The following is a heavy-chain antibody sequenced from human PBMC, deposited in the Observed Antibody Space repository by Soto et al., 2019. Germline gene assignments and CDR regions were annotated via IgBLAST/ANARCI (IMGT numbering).Heavy chain of an antibody. CDR2: ITSDGSTT. CDR3: AKGGSSGWPGGEDF. CDR1: GFTFSNYA. D-gene: IGHD6-19*01. Sequence: EVQLLESGGGLVQPGGSLRLSCVVSGFTFSNYAMSWVRKTPGKGLEWLSGITSDGSTTWYADFVEGRFTISRDNSKNTVYLQLNSPRGEDAAVYFCAKGGSSGWPGGEDFWGQGTRVTVSS. J-gene: IGHJ4*02. V-gene: IGHV3-23*01.